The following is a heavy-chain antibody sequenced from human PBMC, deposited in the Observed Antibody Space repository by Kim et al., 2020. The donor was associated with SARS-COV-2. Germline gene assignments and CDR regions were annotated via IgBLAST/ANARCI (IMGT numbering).Heavy chain of an antibody. CDR1: GGSISSYY. D-gene: IGHD3-3*01. Sequence: SETLSLTCTVSGGSISSYYWSWIRQPPGKGLELIGYIYYSGSTNYNPSLKSRVTISVDTSKNQFSLKLSSVTAADTAVYYCARDRGITIFGVVVLDAFDIWGQGTMGTVSS. CDR3: ARDRGITIFGVVVLDAFDI. V-gene: IGHV4-59*13. CDR2: IYYSGST. J-gene: IGHJ3*02.